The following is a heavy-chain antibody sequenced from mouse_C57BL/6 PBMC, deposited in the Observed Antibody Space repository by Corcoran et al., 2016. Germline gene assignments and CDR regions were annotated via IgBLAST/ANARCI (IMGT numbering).Heavy chain of an antibody. CDR1: GYTFTDYN. J-gene: IGHJ4*01. V-gene: IGHV1-18*01. CDR3: ARSSHWDPYAMDY. CDR2: INPNNGGT. Sequence: VQLQQSGAELMKPGASVKIPCKASGYTFTDYNMDWVKQSHGKSLEWIGDINPNNGGTIYNQKFKGKATLTVDKSSSTAYMELRSLTSEDTAVYYCARSSHWDPYAMDYWGQGTSVTVSS. D-gene: IGHD4-1*01.